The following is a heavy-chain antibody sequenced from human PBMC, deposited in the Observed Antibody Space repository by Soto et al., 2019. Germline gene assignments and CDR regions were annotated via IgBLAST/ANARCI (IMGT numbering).Heavy chain of an antibody. V-gene: IGHV1-46*01. CDR1: GYTFTSYY. Sequence: ASVKVSCKASGYTFTSYYMHWVRHAPGQGLEWMGIINPSGGSTSYAQKFQGRVTMTRDTSTSTVYMELSSLRSEDTAVYYCARDAYYYDSSGYPTFDYWGQGTLVTVSS. CDR2: INPSGGST. J-gene: IGHJ4*02. CDR3: ARDAYYYDSSGYPTFDY. D-gene: IGHD3-22*01.